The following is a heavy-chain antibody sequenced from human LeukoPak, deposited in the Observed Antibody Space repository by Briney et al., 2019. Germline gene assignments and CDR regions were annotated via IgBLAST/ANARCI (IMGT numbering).Heavy chain of an antibody. Sequence: SVKVSCKASGGTFSSYAISWVRQAPRQGLEWMGGIIPIFGTANYAQKFQGRVTITADESTRTAYMELSSLRSEDTAVYYCATSKGYCSSTSCSFAYFDYWGQGTLVTVSS. J-gene: IGHJ4*02. D-gene: IGHD2-2*01. CDR3: ATSKGYCSSTSCSFAYFDY. V-gene: IGHV1-69*13. CDR2: IIPIFGTA. CDR1: GGTFSSYA.